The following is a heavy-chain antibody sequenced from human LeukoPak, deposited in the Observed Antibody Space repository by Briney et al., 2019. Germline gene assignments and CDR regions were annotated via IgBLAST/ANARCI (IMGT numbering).Heavy chain of an antibody. V-gene: IGHV1-18*01. J-gene: IGHJ4*02. D-gene: IGHD2-2*01. CDR1: GYTFTSYG. CDR3: ARDGCSSTSCYEDY. CDR2: ISAYNGNT. Sequence: ASVKVSCKASGYTFTSYGVSWVRQAPGQGLEWMGWISAYNGNTNYAQKLQGRVTMTTDTSTSAAYMELRSLRSDDTAVYYCARDGCSSTSCYEDYWGQGTLVTVSS.